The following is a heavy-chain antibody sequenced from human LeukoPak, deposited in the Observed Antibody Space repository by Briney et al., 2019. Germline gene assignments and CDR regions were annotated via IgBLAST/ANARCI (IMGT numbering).Heavy chain of an antibody. V-gene: IGHV3-30*18. CDR3: AKDVDIAAAAYYFDY. D-gene: IGHD6-13*01. CDR1: GFTFSSYG. J-gene: IGHJ4*02. Sequence: GGSLRLSCAASGFTFSSYGMHWVRQAPGKGLEWVAVISYDGSNKYYADSVKGRFTISRDNSKNTLYLQMNSLRAEDTSVYYCAKDVDIAAAAYYFDYWGQGTLVTFSS. CDR2: ISYDGSNK.